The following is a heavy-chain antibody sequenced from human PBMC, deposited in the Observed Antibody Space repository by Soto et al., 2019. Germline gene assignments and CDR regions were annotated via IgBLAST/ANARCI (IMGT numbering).Heavy chain of an antibody. CDR3: AKGKAPYDYGSGRFDF. CDR1: GFTFDDYA. Sequence: PGGSLRLSCATSGFTFDDYAMHWVRQVPGKGLEWVSGISWNSGSIGYADSVKGRFTISRDNAKNSLYLQMNSLRVEDTAFYYCAKGKAPYDYGSGRFDFWGKGTLVTVSS. CDR2: ISWNSGSI. J-gene: IGHJ4*02. V-gene: IGHV3-9*01. D-gene: IGHD3-10*01.